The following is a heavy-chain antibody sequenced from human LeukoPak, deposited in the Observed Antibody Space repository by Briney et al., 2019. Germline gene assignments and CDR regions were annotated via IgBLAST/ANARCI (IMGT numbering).Heavy chain of an antibody. J-gene: IGHJ4*02. CDR3: ARERTVTSPNFDY. V-gene: IGHV3-11*01. CDR1: GFTFSDYY. CDR2: ISSSGSTI. D-gene: IGHD4-11*01. Sequence: PGGSLRLSCAASGFTFSDYYMSWIRQAPGKGLEWVSYISSSGSTIYYADSVKGRFTISRDNAKNSLYLQMNSLRAEDTAVYYCARERTVTSPNFDYWGQGTLVTVSS.